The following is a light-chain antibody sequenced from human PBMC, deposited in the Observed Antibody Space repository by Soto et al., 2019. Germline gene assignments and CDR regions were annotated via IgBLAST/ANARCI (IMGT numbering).Light chain of an antibody. Sequence: DIVLTQSPGTLSLSPGERATLSCRASQSVTSSYLAWYQQKPGQAPRLLIYRASSRATGIPDRFSGSGSGTDFTLTISRLEPEDFAVYYCQHFGSSPPITFGQGTRLEI. CDR1: QSVTSSY. J-gene: IGKJ5*01. CDR2: RAS. CDR3: QHFGSSPPIT. V-gene: IGKV3-20*01.